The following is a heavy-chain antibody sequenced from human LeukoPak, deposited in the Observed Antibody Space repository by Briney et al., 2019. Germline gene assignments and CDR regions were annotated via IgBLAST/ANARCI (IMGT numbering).Heavy chain of an antibody. CDR3: ARTEDSWYYYYGMDV. D-gene: IGHD2-15*01. V-gene: IGHV4-59*01. CDR2: IYYSGST. CDR1: GGSISSYY. J-gene: IGHJ6*02. Sequence: SETLSLTCTVSGGSISSYYWSWVRQPPGKGLEWIGYIYYSGSTNYNPSLKSRVTISVDTSKNQFSLKLSSVTAADTAVYYCARTEDSWYYYYGMDVWGQGTTVTVSS.